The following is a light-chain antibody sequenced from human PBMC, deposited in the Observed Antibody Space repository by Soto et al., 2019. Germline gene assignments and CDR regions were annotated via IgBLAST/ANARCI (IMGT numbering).Light chain of an antibody. CDR2: LEGSGSY. CDR3: ETWDSNTRV. J-gene: IGLJ3*02. CDR1: SGQSSYI. V-gene: IGLV4-60*02. Sequence: QSVLTQSSSASASIGSSVKHTCTLSSGQSSYIIAWHQQQPGKAPRYLMKLEGSGSYNKGSGVPDRFSGSSSGADRYLTISNLQFEDEADYYCETWDSNTRVFGGGTKLTVL.